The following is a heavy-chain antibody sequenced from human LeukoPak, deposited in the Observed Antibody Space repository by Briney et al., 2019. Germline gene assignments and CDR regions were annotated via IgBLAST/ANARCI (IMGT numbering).Heavy chain of an antibody. CDR2: IYPGDSDT. CDR1: GYSFTTYW. Sequence: GESLKISCAGSGYSFTTYWIGWVRQIPWKGLEGISIIYPGDSDTRYSPSFQGQVTISADKSISTAYMQWRSLKASDTAMYYCARLVGSSYAFDIWGQGTMVTVSS. D-gene: IGHD1-26*01. J-gene: IGHJ3*02. V-gene: IGHV5-51*01. CDR3: ARLVGSSYAFDI.